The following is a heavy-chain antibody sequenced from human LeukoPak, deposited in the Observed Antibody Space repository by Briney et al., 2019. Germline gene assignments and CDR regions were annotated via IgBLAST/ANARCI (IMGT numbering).Heavy chain of an antibody. D-gene: IGHD3-3*01. CDR1: GFTFSSYS. J-gene: IGHJ5*02. Sequence: GGSPRLSCAASGFTFSSYSMNWVRQAPGKGLEWVSSISSSSSYIYYADSVKGRFTISRDNAKNSLYLQMNSLRAEDTAVYYCARDIYDFWSGPSGFDPWGQGTLVTVSS. CDR3: ARDIYDFWSGPSGFDP. CDR2: ISSSSSYI. V-gene: IGHV3-21*01.